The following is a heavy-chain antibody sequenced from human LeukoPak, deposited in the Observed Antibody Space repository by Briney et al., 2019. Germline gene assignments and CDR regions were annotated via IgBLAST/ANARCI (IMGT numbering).Heavy chain of an antibody. V-gene: IGHV1-8*03. D-gene: IGHD3-3*01. CDR3: ARGPNWDFWSGYTRVGYYYYYYYMDV. Sequence: ASVKVSCKASGYTFTGYYMHWVRQATGQGLEWMGWMNPNSGNTGYAQKFQGRVTITRNTSISTAYMELSSLRSEDTAVYYCARGPNWDFWSGYTRVGYYYYYYYMDVWGKGTTVTVSS. J-gene: IGHJ6*03. CDR2: MNPNSGNT. CDR1: GYTFTGYY.